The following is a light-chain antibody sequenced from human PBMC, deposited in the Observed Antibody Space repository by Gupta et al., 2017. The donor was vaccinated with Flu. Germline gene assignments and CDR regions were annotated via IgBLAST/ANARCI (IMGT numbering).Light chain of an antibody. CDR2: DAS. CDR1: QGISNY. Sequence: PSSLSASVGDRVTITCQASQGISNYLDWYQQKAGKAPKLLIYDASNLETGVPSRFSGSGSGTDFTLTISRLQPEDIATYYCQQYDNTPRTFGQGTKVEIK. CDR3: QQYDNTPRT. J-gene: IGKJ1*01. V-gene: IGKV1-33*01.